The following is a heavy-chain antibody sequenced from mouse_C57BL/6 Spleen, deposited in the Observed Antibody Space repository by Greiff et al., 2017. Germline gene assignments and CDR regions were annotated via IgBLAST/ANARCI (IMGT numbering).Heavy chain of an antibody. CDR2: INPSNGGT. Sequence: QVQLQQSGTELVKPGASVKLSCKASGYTFTSYWMHWVKQRPGQGLEWIGNINPSNGGTNYNEKFKSKATLTVDKSSSTAYMQLSSLTSEDSAVYYCARSVGYDYDSWFAYWGQGTLVTVSA. D-gene: IGHD2-4*01. V-gene: IGHV1-53*01. CDR1: GYTFTSYW. CDR3: ARSVGYDYDSWFAY. J-gene: IGHJ3*01.